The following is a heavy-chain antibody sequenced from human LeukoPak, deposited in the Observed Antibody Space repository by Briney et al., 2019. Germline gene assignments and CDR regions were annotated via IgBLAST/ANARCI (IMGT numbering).Heavy chain of an antibody. CDR1: GYTLTELS. D-gene: IGHD6-25*01. CDR3: ATFAGPSGRNYYYYMDV. CDR2: FDPEDGET. Sequence: ASVKVSCKVSGYTLTELSMHWVRQAPGKGLEWMGGFDPEDGETIYAQKFQGRVTMTEDTSTDTAYMELSSLRSEDTAVYYCATFAGPSGRNYYYYMDVWGKGTTVTVSS. J-gene: IGHJ6*03. V-gene: IGHV1-24*01.